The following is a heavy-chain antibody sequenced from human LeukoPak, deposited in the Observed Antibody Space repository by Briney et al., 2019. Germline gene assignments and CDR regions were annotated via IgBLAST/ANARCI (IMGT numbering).Heavy chain of an antibody. CDR2: IIPILGIA. CDR1: GGTFSSYA. J-gene: IGHJ4*02. Sequence: GASMKVSCKASGGTFSSYAISWVRQAPGQGLEWMGRIIPILGIANYAQKFQGRVTITADKSTSTAYMELSSLRSEDTAVYYCARPIVGATTWDLDYWGQGTLVTVSS. CDR3: ARPIVGATTWDLDY. D-gene: IGHD1-26*01. V-gene: IGHV1-69*04.